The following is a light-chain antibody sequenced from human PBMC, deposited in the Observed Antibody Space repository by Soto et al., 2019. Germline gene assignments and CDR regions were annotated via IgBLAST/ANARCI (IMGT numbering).Light chain of an antibody. Sequence: QSALTQPASVSGSPGQSITISCTGTSSDVGGHKYVSWYQQHPGKAPKLMIYEVSRRPSGVSHRFSGSKSGNTASLTISGLQAEDEADYSCNSYTSSSTWVFGGGTKVTVL. CDR1: SSDVGGHKY. CDR2: EVS. J-gene: IGLJ3*02. V-gene: IGLV2-14*01. CDR3: NSYTSSSTWV.